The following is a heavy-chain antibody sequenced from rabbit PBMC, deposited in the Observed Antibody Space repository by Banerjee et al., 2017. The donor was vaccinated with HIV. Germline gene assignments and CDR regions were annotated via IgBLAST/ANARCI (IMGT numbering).Heavy chain of an antibody. D-gene: IGHD4-1*01. Sequence: QEQLKESGGGLVQPGGSLTLSCKASGFDFSSYYMSWVRQAPGKGPEWITCIYAGSGGTPYYASWARGRFTISKTSSTTVTLQMTSLTDAYTATYFCARDLAGVIGWNFDLWGPGTLVTVS. J-gene: IGHJ4*01. V-gene: IGHV1S45*01. CDR2: IYAGSGGTP. CDR3: ARDLAGVIGWNFDL. CDR1: GFDFSSYYM.